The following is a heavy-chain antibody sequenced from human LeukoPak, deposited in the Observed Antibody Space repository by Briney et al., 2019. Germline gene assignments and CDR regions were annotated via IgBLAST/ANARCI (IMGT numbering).Heavy chain of an antibody. J-gene: IGHJ4*02. CDR3: ARDSNIARFFI. CDR1: GGSISSGSYY. CDR2: IYTSGST. V-gene: IGHV4-61*02. Sequence: PSETLSLTCTVSGGSISSGSYYWSWIRQPAGTGLEWIGRIYTSGSTNYNPSLKSRVTISVDTSKNQFSLKLTSVTAADTAVYFCARDSNIARFFIWGRGTLVTVSS. D-gene: IGHD4-11*01.